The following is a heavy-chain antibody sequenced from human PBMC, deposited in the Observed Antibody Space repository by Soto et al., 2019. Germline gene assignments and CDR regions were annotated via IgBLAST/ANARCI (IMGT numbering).Heavy chain of an antibody. D-gene: IGHD3-10*01. CDR3: AKLRTPYLGVRGAMWAYFDY. CDR1: GFTFSSYA. V-gene: IGHV3-23*01. CDR2: ISGSGGST. J-gene: IGHJ4*02. Sequence: EVQLLESGGGLVQPGGSLRLSCAASGFTFSSYAMSWVRQAPGKGLEWVSAISGSGGSTYYADSVKGRFTISRDNSKNTLYLQMNSLRAEDTAVYYCAKLRTPYLGVRGAMWAYFDYWGQGTLVTVSS.